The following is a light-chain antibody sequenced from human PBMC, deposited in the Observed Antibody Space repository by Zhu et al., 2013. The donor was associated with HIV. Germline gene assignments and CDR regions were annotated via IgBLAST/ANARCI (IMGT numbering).Light chain of an antibody. Sequence: DIVLTQSPGTLSVSPGDRVTLSCRASQSVNSDFLAWYQQKTGQPPRLLIYAASSRAAGIPARFSGSGSGTDFTLTISGLEPEDFAVYYCQQYGTSPLTFGGGPTMEIK. CDR3: QQYGTSPLT. CDR2: AAS. J-gene: IGKJ4*01. V-gene: IGKV3-20*01. CDR1: QSVNSDF.